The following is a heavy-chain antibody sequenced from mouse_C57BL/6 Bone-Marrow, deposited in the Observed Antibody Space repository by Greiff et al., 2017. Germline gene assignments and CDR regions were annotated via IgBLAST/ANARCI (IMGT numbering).Heavy chain of an antibody. J-gene: IGHJ2*01. CDR1: GYTFTSYW. Sequence: QVQLQQPGAELVKPGASVKLSCKASGYTFTSYWMHWVKQRPGQGLEWIGMIHPNSGSTNYNEKLKSKATLTVDKSSSTAYMQLSSLTSEDSAVYYCASGSYYWDYWGQGTTLTVSS. D-gene: IGHD2-1*01. CDR2: IHPNSGST. CDR3: ASGSYYWDY. V-gene: IGHV1-64*01.